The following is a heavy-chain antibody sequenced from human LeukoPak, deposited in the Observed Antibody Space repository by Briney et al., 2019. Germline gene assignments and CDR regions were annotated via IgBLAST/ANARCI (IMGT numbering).Heavy chain of an antibody. V-gene: IGHV2-5*02. CDR1: GFSLSTNGVG. D-gene: IGHD2-15*01. CDR3: ARRYCSGSNCYSTFDY. CDR2: IYWDDIE. J-gene: IGHJ4*02. Sequence: SSPTLVKPTQTLTLTCTFSGFSLSTNGVGVAWIRQPPGKALEWLAVIYWDDIERYSPSLKSRLTITKDTSKNQVVLTLTSMDPVDTATYYRARRYCSGSNCYSTFDYWGQGTLVTVSS.